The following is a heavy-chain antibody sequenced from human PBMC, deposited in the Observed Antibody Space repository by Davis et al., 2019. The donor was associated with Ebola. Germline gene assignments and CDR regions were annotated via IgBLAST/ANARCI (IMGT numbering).Heavy chain of an antibody. J-gene: IGHJ4*02. Sequence: PSETLSLTCTVPGGSISSYYWSWIRQPPGKGLEWIGYIYYSGSTNYNPSLKSRVTISVDTSKNQFSLKLSSVTAADTAVYYCARHVGSVVLAVAGTFNYWGQGTLVTVSS. CDR1: GGSISSYY. CDR3: ARHVGSVVLAVAGTFNY. V-gene: IGHV4-59*01. CDR2: IYYSGST. D-gene: IGHD6-19*01.